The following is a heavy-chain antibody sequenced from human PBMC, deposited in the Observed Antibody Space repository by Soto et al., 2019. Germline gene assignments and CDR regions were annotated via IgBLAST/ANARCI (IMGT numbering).Heavy chain of an antibody. CDR3: ARDSGTGYSHIHY. D-gene: IGHD2-21*01. V-gene: IGHV1-18*01. J-gene: IGHJ4*02. Sequence: ASVKVSCKASGYSFSSYGISWVRQAPGQGLEWMGWISAYNGNTNYPQKLQGRVTVTTDTSPSTAYMELRRLRSDDTAVYYCARDSGTGYSHIHYWGQGTLVTVSS. CDR1: GYSFSSYG. CDR2: ISAYNGNT.